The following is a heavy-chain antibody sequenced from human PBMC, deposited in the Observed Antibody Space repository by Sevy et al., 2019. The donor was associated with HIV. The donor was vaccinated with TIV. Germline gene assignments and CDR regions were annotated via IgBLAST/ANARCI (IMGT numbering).Heavy chain of an antibody. J-gene: IGHJ5*02. V-gene: IGHV1-8*03. Sequence: ASAKVSCKASGYTFTSYDINWVRQATGQGLEWMGWMNPNSGNTGYAQKFQGRVTITRNTSISTAYMELSSLRSEDTAVYYCARGSTGSMVRGVIIPNWFDPWGQGTLVTVSS. CDR3: ARGSTGSMVRGVIIPNWFDP. D-gene: IGHD3-10*01. CDR1: GYTFTSYD. CDR2: MNPNSGNT.